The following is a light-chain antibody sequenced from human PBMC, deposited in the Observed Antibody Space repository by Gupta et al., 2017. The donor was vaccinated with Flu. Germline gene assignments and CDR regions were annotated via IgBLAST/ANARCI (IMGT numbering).Light chain of an antibody. CDR3: QQYNNWPGT. CDR1: QSVSSN. CDR2: GAS. Sequence: PATLAVSPGERATLSCRASQSVSSNLAWYQQKPGQAPRLLIYGASTRATGIPARFSGSGSGTEFTLTISSLQSEDFAVYYCQQYNNWPGTFGQGTKVEIK. V-gene: IGKV3-15*01. J-gene: IGKJ1*01.